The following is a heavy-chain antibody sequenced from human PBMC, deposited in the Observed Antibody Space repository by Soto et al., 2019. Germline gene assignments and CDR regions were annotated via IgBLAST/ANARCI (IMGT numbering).Heavy chain of an antibody. D-gene: IGHD2-21*01. CDR1: GGSVSSESYY. Sequence: LSLTCSVSGGSVSSESYYWSWIRQTPGKGLEWIGNVENSGSTKYNPSLKSRVTISVETSKNQFSLKLSSVNGADTAVYYCARERGDSHWIDPWGQGALVTVSS. J-gene: IGHJ5*02. V-gene: IGHV4-61*01. CDR2: VENSGST. CDR3: ARERGDSHWIDP.